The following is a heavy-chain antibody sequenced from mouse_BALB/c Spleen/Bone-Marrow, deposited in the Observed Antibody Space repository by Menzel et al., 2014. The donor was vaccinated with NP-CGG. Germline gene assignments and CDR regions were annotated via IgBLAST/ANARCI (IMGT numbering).Heavy chain of an antibody. CDR1: GFTFSDYY. CDR3: ARHSDYDYFDY. CDR2: ISNGGGST. V-gene: IGHV5-12*02. Sequence: EVQLQESGGGLVQPGGSLKLSCATSGFTFSDYYMYWVRQTPEKRLEWVAYISNGGGSTYYPDTVKGRFTISRDNAKNTLYLQMSRLKSEDTAMYYCARHSDYDYFDYWGQGTPLTVSS. J-gene: IGHJ2*01. D-gene: IGHD2-4*01.